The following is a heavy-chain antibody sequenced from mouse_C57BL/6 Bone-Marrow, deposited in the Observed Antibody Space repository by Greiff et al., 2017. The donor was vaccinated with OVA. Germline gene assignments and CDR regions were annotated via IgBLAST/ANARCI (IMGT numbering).Heavy chain of an antibody. J-gene: IGHJ3*01. V-gene: IGHV1-61*01. CDR3: ARDLTGTGAY. CDR2: IYPSDSET. D-gene: IGHD4-1*01. CDR1: GYTFTSYW. Sequence: QVQLQQPGAELVRPGSSVKLSCKASGYTFTSYWMDWVKQRPGQGLEWIGNIYPSDSETHYNQKFKDKATLTVYKSSSTAYMQLSSLTSEDSAVYYCARDLTGTGAYWGQGTLVTVSA.